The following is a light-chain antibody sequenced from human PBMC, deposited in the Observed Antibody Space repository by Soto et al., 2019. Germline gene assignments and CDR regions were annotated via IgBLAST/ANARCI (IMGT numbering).Light chain of an antibody. J-gene: IGLJ1*01. CDR1: GSDVGAYTY. CDR3: TSYTSNSTPYV. V-gene: IGLV2-14*01. Sequence: QSALTQPASVSGSPGQSITISCAGTGSDVGAYTYVSWYQQHPGKAPKLMIYDVSNRPSGVSNRFSGSKSGNTAFLIISGLQAEDEADYYCTSYTSNSTPYVFGGGTKLTVL. CDR2: DVS.